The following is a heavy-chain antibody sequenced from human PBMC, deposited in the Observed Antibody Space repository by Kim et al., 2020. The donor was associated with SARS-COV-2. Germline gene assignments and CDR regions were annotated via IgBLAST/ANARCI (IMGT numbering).Heavy chain of an antibody. CDR2: ISYDGSNK. CDR1: GFTFSSYG. V-gene: IGHV3-30*18. Sequence: GGSLRLSCAASGFTFSSYGMHWVRQAPGKGLEWVAVISYDGSNKYYADSVKGRCTISRDNSKNTLYLQMNSLRAEDTAVYYCAKDKRHYYDSSGYHWGQG. D-gene: IGHD3-22*01. CDR3: AKDKRHYYDSSGYH. J-gene: IGHJ1*01.